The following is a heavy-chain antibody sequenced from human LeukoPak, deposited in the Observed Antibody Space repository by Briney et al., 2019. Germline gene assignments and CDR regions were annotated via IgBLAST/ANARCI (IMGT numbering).Heavy chain of an antibody. V-gene: IGHV1-8*01. CDR3: ARVPSPTSYGRDV. CDR1: GYTFSSYD. CDR2: MNINSGNT. J-gene: IGHJ6*02. Sequence: GASVNVSCKASGYTFSSYDVNWVRHATAQGLEWVGWMNINSGNTGYAQEFQGRVTMTRNTSISTAYMEVSGLRSEDTAVYYCARVPSPTSYGRDVWGEGTTVTVS.